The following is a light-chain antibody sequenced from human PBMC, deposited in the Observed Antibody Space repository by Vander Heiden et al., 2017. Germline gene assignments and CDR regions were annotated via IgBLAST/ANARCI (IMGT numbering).Light chain of an antibody. J-gene: IGLJ2*01. CDR1: VLAKKY. CDR2: KDS. Sequence: SYELTPPSPVSVSPGQTARITCSGDVLAKKYARGFQQKPGQAPVLVIYKDSERPSGIPERFSGSSSGTTVTLTISGAQVEDEADYYCYSAADNKQVFGGGTKLTVL. CDR3: YSAADNKQV. V-gene: IGLV3-27*01.